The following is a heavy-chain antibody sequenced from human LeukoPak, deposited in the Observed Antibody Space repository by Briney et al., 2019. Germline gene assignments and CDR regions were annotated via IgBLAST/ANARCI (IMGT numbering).Heavy chain of an antibody. D-gene: IGHD3-22*01. J-gene: IGHJ4*02. CDR2: ISAYDGNT. CDR3: ARGLGYYDSSGSDY. V-gene: IGHV1-18*01. Sequence: ASVKVSCKASGYTFTNYGISWVRQAPGQGLEWMGWISAYDGNTNYAQKFQGGVTMTTDTSTSTAYMELRSLRSDDTVVYYCARGLGYYDSSGSDYWGQGTLVAVSS. CDR1: GYTFTNYG.